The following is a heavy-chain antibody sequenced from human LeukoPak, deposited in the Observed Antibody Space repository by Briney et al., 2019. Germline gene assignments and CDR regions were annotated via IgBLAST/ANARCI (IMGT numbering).Heavy chain of an antibody. CDR3: ARAYYDFWSGYQYPPPLGY. D-gene: IGHD3-3*01. CDR1: GYTFTGYY. V-gene: IGHV1-2*02. Sequence: GASVKVSCKASGYTFTGYYMHWVRQAPGQGLEWMGWINPNSGGTNYAQKFQGRVTMTRDTSISTAYMELSRLRSDDTAVYYCARAYYDFWSGYQYPPPLGYWGQGTLVTVSS. CDR2: INPNSGGT. J-gene: IGHJ4*02.